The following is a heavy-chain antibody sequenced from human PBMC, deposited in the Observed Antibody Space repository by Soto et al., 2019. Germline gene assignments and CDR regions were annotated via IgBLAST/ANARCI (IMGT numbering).Heavy chain of an antibody. CDR3: ARHGTHSSGYHDY. CDR1: GYSFTSYW. CDR2: IDPSDSYT. D-gene: IGHD3-22*01. V-gene: IGHV5-10-1*01. Sequence: GESLKISCKGSGYSFTSYWISWVRQMPGKGLEWMGRIDPSDSYTNYSPSFQGHVTISVDKSISTAYLQWSSLKASDTAMYYCARHGTHSSGYHDYWGQGTLVTVSS. J-gene: IGHJ4*02.